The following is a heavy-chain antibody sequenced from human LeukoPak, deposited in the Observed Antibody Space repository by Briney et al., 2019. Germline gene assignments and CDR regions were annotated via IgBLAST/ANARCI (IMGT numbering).Heavy chain of an antibody. Sequence: SETLSLTCAVSGGSISSGDYSWSWIRQPPGKGLEWIGYIYHSGSTYYNPSLKSRVTISVDRSKNQFSLKLSSVTAADTAVYYCARVSRKLAEIFFDYWGQGTLVTVSS. J-gene: IGHJ4*02. D-gene: IGHD3-3*01. CDR2: IYHSGST. V-gene: IGHV4-30-2*01. CDR1: GGSISSGDYS. CDR3: ARVSRKLAEIFFDY.